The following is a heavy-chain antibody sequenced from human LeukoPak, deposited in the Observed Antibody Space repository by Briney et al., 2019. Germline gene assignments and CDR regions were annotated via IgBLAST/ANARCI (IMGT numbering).Heavy chain of an antibody. J-gene: IGHJ4*02. CDR2: IDPSDSYT. CDR3: ARHSSIGYSGYEDYFDY. Sequence: GESLKISCKGSGYSFTSYWTSWVRQMPGKGLEWMGRIDPSDSYTNYSPSFQGHVTISADKSISTAYLQWSSLKASDTAMYYCARHSSIGYSGYEDYFDYWGQGTLVTVSS. V-gene: IGHV5-10-1*01. CDR1: GYSFTSYW. D-gene: IGHD5-12*01.